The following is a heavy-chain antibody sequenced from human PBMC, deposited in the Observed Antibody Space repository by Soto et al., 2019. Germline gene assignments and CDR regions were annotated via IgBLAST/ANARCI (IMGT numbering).Heavy chain of an antibody. CDR2: IFRSGST. CDR3: AGARHISTRFPVMDV. D-gene: IGHD2-21*01. CDR1: DASISISNW. Sequence: SETLSLTCAVYDASISISNWWSWVRQPPGKGQEWIGEIFRSGSTNYTPSLKRRATTSVDKSKNQFSLNLASVTAADTAFCFCAGARHISTRFPVMDVWGHGTTVPVSS. V-gene: IGHV4-4*02. J-gene: IGHJ6*02.